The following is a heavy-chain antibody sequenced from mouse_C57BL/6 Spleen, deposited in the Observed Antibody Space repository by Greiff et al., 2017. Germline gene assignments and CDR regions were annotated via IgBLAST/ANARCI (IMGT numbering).Heavy chain of an antibody. Sequence: DVQLVESGGGLVKPGGSLKLSCAASGFTFSSYAMSWVRQTPEKRLEWVATISDGGSYTYYPDNVKGRFTISRDNAKNNLYLQMSHLKSEDTAMYYCARGLYDYDDYAMDYWGQGTSVTVSS. J-gene: IGHJ4*01. D-gene: IGHD2-4*01. CDR1: GFTFSSYA. CDR2: ISDGGSYT. V-gene: IGHV5-4*01. CDR3: ARGLYDYDDYAMDY.